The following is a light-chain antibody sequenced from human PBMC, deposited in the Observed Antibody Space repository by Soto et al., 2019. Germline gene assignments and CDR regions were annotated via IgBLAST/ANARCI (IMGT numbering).Light chain of an antibody. CDR3: QQRSTWPPT. V-gene: IGKV3-11*01. Sequence: EIVLTQSPXTLSLSPGERATLSCRASQSVSYYLAWYQQKPGQAPRLLIYDASNRATGIPARFSGSGSGTDFTLTISSLEPEDFAVYYCQQRSTWPPTFGGGTKVEIK. J-gene: IGKJ4*01. CDR1: QSVSYY. CDR2: DAS.